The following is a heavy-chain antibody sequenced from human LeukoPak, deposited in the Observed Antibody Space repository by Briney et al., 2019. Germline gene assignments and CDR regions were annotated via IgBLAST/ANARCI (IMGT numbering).Heavy chain of an antibody. CDR2: IYYSGST. CDR3: ARHVWRWLNYFDY. V-gene: IGHV4-39*01. CDR1: GGSISSSSYY. J-gene: IGHJ4*02. D-gene: IGHD5-24*01. Sequence: SETLSLTCTVSGGSISSSSYYWGWIRQPPGKGLEWIGSIYYSGSTYYNPSLKSRVTISVDTSKNQFSLKLSSVTAADTAVYYCARHVWRWLNYFDYWGQGTLVTVSS.